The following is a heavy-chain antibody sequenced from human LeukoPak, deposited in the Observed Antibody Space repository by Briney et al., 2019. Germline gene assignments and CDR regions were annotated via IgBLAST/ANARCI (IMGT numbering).Heavy chain of an antibody. D-gene: IGHD6-19*01. Sequence: GGSLRLSCAASGFTFSGYAMSWVRQAPGKGLVWVSRINSDGSSTSYADSVKGRFTISRDNAKNTLYLQMNSLRAEDTAVYYCARGHSSGLYYFDYWGQGTLVTVSS. CDR1: GFTFSGYA. J-gene: IGHJ4*02. V-gene: IGHV3-74*01. CDR3: ARGHSSGLYYFDY. CDR2: INSDGSST.